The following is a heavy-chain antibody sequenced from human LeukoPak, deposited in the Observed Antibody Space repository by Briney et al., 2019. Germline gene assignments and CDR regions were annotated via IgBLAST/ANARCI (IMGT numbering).Heavy chain of an antibody. CDR1: GFTFRYHG. CDR3: ARDRGGVDYLDF. D-gene: IGHD3-16*01. V-gene: IGHV3-33*01. Sequence: GGSLTLSCAASGFTFRYHGMHWAPQAPGKGREWVAVIWYDGSDKYYADSVKGRFTISRDNSKNTLYLQMNSLRAEDTAVYYCARDRGGVDYLDFWGQGTLVTVSS. J-gene: IGHJ4*02. CDR2: IWYDGSDK.